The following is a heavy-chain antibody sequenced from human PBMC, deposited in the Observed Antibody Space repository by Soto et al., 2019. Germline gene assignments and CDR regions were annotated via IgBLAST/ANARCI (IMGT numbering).Heavy chain of an antibody. CDR1: GFTFSSYA. J-gene: IGHJ4*02. V-gene: IGHV3-23*01. CDR3: VGLYDTGGY. CDR2: ISGSGGST. D-gene: IGHD3-9*01. Sequence: PGGSLRLSCAASGFTFSSYAMSWVRQAPGKGLEWVSGISGSGGSTYYADSVKGRFTISRDNSKNTLYLQMNSLRAADTAVYYCVGLYDTGGYWGQGTLVTVSS.